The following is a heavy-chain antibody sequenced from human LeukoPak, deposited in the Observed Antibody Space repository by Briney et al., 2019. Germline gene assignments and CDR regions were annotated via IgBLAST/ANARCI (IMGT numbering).Heavy chain of an antibody. CDR1: GGSISSYY. CDR3: ARGRRVSLLRYFDWLSPYGMDV. CDR2: IYYSGST. Sequence: SETLSLTCTVYGGSISSYYWSWIRQPPGKGLEWIGYIYYSGSTNYNPSLKSRVTISVDTSKNQFSLKLSSVPAADTAVYYCARGRRVSLLRYFDWLSPYGMDVWGQGTTVTVSS. J-gene: IGHJ6*02. V-gene: IGHV4-59*01. D-gene: IGHD3-9*01.